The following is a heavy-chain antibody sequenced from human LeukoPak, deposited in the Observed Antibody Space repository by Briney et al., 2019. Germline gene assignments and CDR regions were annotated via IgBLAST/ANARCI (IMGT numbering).Heavy chain of an antibody. CDR1: GFTLSTYW. CDR2: INPDGSGK. CDR3: VKDRGGSPFYGMDV. Sequence: GGSLRLSCEASGFTLSTYWMNWVRQVPGKGLDWVANINPDGSGKRYVDSVKGRFTIARDNADNSLSLQMNSLRAEDTAVYYCVKDRGGSPFYGMDVWGQGTTVTVSS. V-gene: IGHV3-7*03. D-gene: IGHD1-26*01. J-gene: IGHJ6*02.